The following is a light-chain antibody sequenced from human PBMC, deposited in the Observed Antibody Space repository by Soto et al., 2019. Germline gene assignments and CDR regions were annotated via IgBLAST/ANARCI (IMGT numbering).Light chain of an antibody. Sequence: IQMTQSPSTLSASVGDRVSITCRASQTIFSWLAWYQQKPGKAPKLLIYKASSLERRVPSRYSGSGSGTEFPLTISGLQPDDFATYYCQQYNSYPYSFGQGTKLEIK. CDR2: KAS. CDR3: QQYNSYPYS. V-gene: IGKV1-5*03. CDR1: QTIFSW. J-gene: IGKJ2*03.